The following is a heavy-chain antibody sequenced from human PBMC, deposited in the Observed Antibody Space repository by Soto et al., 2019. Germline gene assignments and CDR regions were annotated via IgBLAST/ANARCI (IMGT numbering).Heavy chain of an antibody. CDR1: GGSISSYY. D-gene: IGHD1-26*01. J-gene: IGHJ3*02. CDR3: GRAGGWGSYYTDALDI. CDR2: IYYSGST. Sequence: SETLSLTCTVSGGSISSYYWSWIRHPPGKGLGWVGYIYYSGSTNYNPSLKSRFTLSVETPKTQFSLTLSSVAAAGPAGYYWGRAGGWGSYYTDALDIGGKGTRVTVS. V-gene: IGHV4-59*01.